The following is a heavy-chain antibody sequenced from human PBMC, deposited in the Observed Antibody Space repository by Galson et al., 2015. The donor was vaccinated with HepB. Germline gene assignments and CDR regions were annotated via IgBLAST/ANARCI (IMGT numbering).Heavy chain of an antibody. CDR2: ISYDGSNK. CDR1: GFTFSSYA. J-gene: IGHJ6*02. CDR3: ARERIAAAGRPLYYYYGMDV. Sequence: SLRLSCAASGFTFSSYAMHWVRQAPGKGLEWVAVISYDGSNKYYADSVKGRFTISRDNSKNTLYLQMNSLRAGDTAVYYCARERIAAAGRPLYYYYGMDVWGQGTTVTVSS. V-gene: IGHV3-30*04. D-gene: IGHD6-13*01.